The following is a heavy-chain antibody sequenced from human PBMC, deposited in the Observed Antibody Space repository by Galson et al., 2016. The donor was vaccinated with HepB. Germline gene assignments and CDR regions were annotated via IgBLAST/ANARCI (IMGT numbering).Heavy chain of an antibody. J-gene: IGHJ3*02. D-gene: IGHD2-15*01. V-gene: IGHV3-7*01. CDR2: IKEDGSVQ. CDR3: ARAAKYRDSSGDRDALDI. Sequence: SLRLSCAATGLTFSSYWMTWVRQAPGEGLEWVANIKEDGSVQNYVDSVKGRFTISRDNARNSMYLQMSGLRAEDTAVYYCARAAKYRDSSGDRDALDIWGQGTTVTVSS. CDR1: GLTFSSYW.